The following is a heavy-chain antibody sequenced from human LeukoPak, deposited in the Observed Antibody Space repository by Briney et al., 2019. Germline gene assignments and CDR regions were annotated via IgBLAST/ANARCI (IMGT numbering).Heavy chain of an antibody. Sequence: GGSLRLSCAASGFTFSSYEMNWVRQAPGKGLEWVSYISSSGSTIYYADSVKGRFTISRDNAKNSLYLQMNSLRAEDTAVYYCARDWGYGDYDYYYGMDVWGQGTTVTVSS. D-gene: IGHD4-17*01. CDR3: ARDWGYGDYDYYYGMDV. CDR2: ISSSGSTI. J-gene: IGHJ6*02. CDR1: GFTFSSYE. V-gene: IGHV3-48*03.